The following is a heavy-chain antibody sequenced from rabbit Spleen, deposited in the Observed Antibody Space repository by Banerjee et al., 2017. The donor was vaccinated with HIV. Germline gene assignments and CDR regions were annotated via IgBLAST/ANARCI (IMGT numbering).Heavy chain of an antibody. CDR1: GFSFSDRDV. Sequence: QEQLVESGGGLVKPEGSLTLTCKASGFSFSDRDVMCWVRQAPGKGLEWIACISAGSSTGTYYATWAKGRFTISKTSSTTVTLQMTRLTAADTATYFCARDTASSFSSYGMDLWGPGTLVTVS. J-gene: IGHJ6*01. CDR2: ISAGSSTGT. D-gene: IGHD8-1*01. V-gene: IGHV1S45*01. CDR3: ARDTASSFSSYGMDL.